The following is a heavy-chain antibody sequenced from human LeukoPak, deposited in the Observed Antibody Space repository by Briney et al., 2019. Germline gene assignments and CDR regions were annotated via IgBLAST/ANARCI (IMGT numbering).Heavy chain of an antibody. CDR3: ARDRLFGWYFDL. CDR1: GGTFSSYA. CDR2: ISAYNGNT. Sequence: ASVKVSCKASGGTFSSYAISWVRQAPGQGLEWMGWISAYNGNTNYAQKLQGRVTMTTDTSTSTAYMELRSLRSDDTAVYYCARDRLFGWYFDLWGRGTLVTVSS. J-gene: IGHJ2*01. V-gene: IGHV1-18*01. D-gene: IGHD3-16*01.